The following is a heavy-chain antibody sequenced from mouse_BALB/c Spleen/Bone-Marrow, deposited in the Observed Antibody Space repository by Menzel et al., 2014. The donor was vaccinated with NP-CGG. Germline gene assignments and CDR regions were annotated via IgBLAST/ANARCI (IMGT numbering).Heavy chain of an antibody. CDR1: GCTFTSYV. J-gene: IGHJ4*01. V-gene: IGHV1-14*01. Sequence: EVQVVESGPELVKPGASVKMSCKASGCTFTSYVMHWVKQKPGQGLEWIGYINPYNDGTKYNEKFKGKATLTSDKSSSTAYMELSSLTSEDSAVYYCTRGVYYDYDEGAMDYWGQGSSVTDSS. D-gene: IGHD2-4*01. CDR3: TRGVYYDYDEGAMDY. CDR2: INPYNDGT.